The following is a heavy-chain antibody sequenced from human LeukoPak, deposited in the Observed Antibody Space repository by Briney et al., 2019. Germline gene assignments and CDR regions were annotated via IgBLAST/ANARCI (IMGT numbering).Heavy chain of an antibody. CDR3: AKRQGDY. J-gene: IGHJ4*02. Sequence: GGSLRLSCVASGFTFSTHSMSWVRQAPGKGLECVSSISVGSGSTYYADSVKGRFTISRDNSKNTLYLQIDSLRAEDTAVYYCAKRQGDYWGQGTLVTVSS. V-gene: IGHV3-23*01. CDR2: ISVGSGST. CDR1: GFTFSTHS.